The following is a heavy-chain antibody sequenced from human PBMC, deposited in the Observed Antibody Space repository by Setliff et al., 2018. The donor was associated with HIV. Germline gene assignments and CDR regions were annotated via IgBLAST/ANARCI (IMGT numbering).Heavy chain of an antibody. CDR1: GESFNDYY. D-gene: IGHD6-13*01. Sequence: SETLSLTCAVYGESFNDYYWTWIRQPPGKGLEWIGEIDHSGNIKYHASLKSRVTISKDTSKNQFSLKLSSVTAADTAVYFCARGRGSSSSWPIDYWGQGTLVTVSS. V-gene: IGHV4-34*01. J-gene: IGHJ4*02. CDR3: ARGRGSSSSWPIDY. CDR2: IDHSGNI.